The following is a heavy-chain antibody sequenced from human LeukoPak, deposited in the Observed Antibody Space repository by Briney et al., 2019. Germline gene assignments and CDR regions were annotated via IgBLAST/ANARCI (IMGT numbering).Heavy chain of an antibody. V-gene: IGHV4-39*01. CDR1: SGTERVYISY. CDR3: ARGEGPIVVMVPTERWVDY. D-gene: IGHD2-8*01. J-gene: IGHJ4*02. CDR2: IYYSGST. Sequence: PQETRFLTCSIASGTERVYISYGGLTCKPQGKGLEWSGRIYYSGSTYYNPSLKSRVTISIDTSKNQFSLKLSSVTAADTAVYYCARGEGPIVVMVPTERWVDYWGQGTLVTVSS.